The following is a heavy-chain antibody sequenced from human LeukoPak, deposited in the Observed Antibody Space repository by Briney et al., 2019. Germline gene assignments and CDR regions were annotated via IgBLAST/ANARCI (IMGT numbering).Heavy chain of an antibody. CDR2: IGSSGGGI. V-gene: IGHV3-23*01. J-gene: IGHJ4*02. CDR3: AIDPNWGTHS. D-gene: IGHD7-27*01. CDR1: EFTFSTYG. Sequence: GGSLRLSCAASEFTFSTYGMHWVRHPPGKRLEWVSIIGSSGGGIHYADSVKGRFTISRDNSKNALYLQMNSLRVEDTAVYYCAIDPNWGTHSWGQGVLVTVSS.